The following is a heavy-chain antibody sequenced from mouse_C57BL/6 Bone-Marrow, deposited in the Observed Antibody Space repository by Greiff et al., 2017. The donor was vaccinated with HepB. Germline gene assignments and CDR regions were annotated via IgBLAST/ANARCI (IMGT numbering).Heavy chain of an antibody. D-gene: IGHD1-1*01. CDR1: GFTFSDYY. CDR3: ARAYYYGFDY. Sequence: EVMLVESEGGLVQPGSSMKLSCTASGFTFSDYYMAWVRQVPEKGLEWVANINYDGSSTYYLDSLKSRFIISRDNAKNILYLQMSSLKSEDTATYYCARAYYYGFDYWGQGTTLTVSS. CDR2: INYDGSST. V-gene: IGHV5-16*01. J-gene: IGHJ2*01.